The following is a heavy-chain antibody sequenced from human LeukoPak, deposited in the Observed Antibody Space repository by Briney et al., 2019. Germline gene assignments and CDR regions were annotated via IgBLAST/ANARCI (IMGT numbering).Heavy chain of an antibody. D-gene: IGHD3-22*01. CDR2: ISSSSSYI. CDR1: GSTFSSYS. J-gene: IGHJ4*02. CDR3: ARDITSDYYDSSGYTY. Sequence: GGSLRLSCAASGSTFSSYSMNWVRQAPGKGLEWVSSISSSSSYIYYADSVKGRFTISRDNAKNSLYLQMNSLRAEDTAVYYCARDITSDYYDSSGYTYWGQGTLVTVSS. V-gene: IGHV3-21*01.